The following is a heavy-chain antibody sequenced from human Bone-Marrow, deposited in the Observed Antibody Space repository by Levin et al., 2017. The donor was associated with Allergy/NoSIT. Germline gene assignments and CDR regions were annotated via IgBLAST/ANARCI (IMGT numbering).Heavy chain of an antibody. Sequence: KISCKASGGTFSNDALSWVRQAPGQGLEWMGRIIPILGIIHYAQNFQGRVTISADKSTRTAYMEVSSLRSEDTAVYYCATPGGGYSYGPLDHWGQGTPVTVSS. J-gene: IGHJ4*02. CDR3: ATPGGGYSYGPLDH. D-gene: IGHD5-18*01. V-gene: IGHV1-69*04. CDR1: GGTFSNDA. CDR2: IIPILGII.